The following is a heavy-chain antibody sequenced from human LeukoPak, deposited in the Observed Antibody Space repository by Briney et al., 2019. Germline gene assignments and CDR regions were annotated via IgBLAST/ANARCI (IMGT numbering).Heavy chain of an antibody. Sequence: PSETLSLTCTVSGGSISSSIYYWGWIRQPPGKGLEWIGNIYYTGNTYYNASLQSRFTISIDTSKNQFSLRLNSVTAADTAMYYCAKSGGYGLIDYWGQGTLVTVSS. J-gene: IGHJ4*02. CDR2: IYYTGNT. CDR1: GGSISSSIYY. CDR3: AKSGGYGLIDY. V-gene: IGHV4-39*01. D-gene: IGHD1-26*01.